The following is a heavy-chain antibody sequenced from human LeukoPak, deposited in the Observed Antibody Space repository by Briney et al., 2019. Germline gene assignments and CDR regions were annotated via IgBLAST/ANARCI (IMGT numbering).Heavy chain of an antibody. J-gene: IGHJ4*02. D-gene: IGHD2-2*01. V-gene: IGHV3-30*02. CDR2: IRYDGSDK. CDR1: GFTFSSYG. CDR3: ARDIVVPAASGRYFDY. Sequence: GGSLRLSCAASGFTFSSYGMHWVRQAPGKGLEWVAFIRYDGSDKFYADSVKGRFTISRDNSKNTLHLQMNSLRPEDTAVYYCARDIVVPAASGRYFDYWGQGTLITVSS.